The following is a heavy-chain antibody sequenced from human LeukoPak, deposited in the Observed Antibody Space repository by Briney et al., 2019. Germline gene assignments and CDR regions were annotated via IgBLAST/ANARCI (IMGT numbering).Heavy chain of an antibody. V-gene: IGHV3-21*01. CDR3: AREAAYYDSSGYYVY. CDR2: ISSSSSYI. J-gene: IGHJ4*02. D-gene: IGHD3-22*01. CDR1: GFTFSSYS. Sequence: PGGSLRLSYAASGFTFSSYSMNWVRQAPGKGLEWVSSISSSSSYIYYADSVKGRFIISRDNAKNSLYLQMNSLRAEDTAVYYCAREAAYYDSSGYYVYWGQGTLVTVSS.